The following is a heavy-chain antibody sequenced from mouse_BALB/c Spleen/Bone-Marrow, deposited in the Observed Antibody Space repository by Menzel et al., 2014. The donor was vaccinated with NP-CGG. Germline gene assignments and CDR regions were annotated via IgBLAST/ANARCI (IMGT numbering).Heavy chain of an antibody. CDR2: INPDNGGT. CDR1: GYSFTGYN. Sequence: VQLQQPGPELEKPGASVKISCKASGYSFTGYNMNWVKQSHGKSLEWLGGINPDNGGTVYNQKFKGKATLTVDKSSSTAYMELRSLTSEDSAVFYCARSELGGFAYWGQGTLVTVSA. D-gene: IGHD4-1*01. V-gene: IGHV1-18*01. J-gene: IGHJ3*01. CDR3: ARSELGGFAY.